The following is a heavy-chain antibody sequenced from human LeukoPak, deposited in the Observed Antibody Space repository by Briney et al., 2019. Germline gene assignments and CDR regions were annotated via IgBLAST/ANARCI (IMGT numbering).Heavy chain of an antibody. J-gene: IGHJ4*02. CDR3: ARGQSVGWEIGVCDF. Sequence: GGSLRLSCAASGFIVSGNYMTWVRQAPGKGLEWISVIYTGGSTDYRDSVKGRFTISRDDSRNTLYLQMTSLRAEDTAVYYCARGQSVGWEIGVCDFWGQGSLVTVAS. CDR2: IYTGGST. D-gene: IGHD1-26*01. V-gene: IGHV3-53*01. CDR1: GFIVSGNY.